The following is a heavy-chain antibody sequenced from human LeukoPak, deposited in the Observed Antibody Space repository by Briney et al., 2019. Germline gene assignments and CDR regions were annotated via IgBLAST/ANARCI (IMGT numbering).Heavy chain of an antibody. CDR2: ISGNGGNT. J-gene: IGHJ4*02. CDR3: AKVVISWGPTSQDY. CDR1: GFTFSSYA. Sequence: GGSLRLSCAASGFTFSSYAMSWVRQAPGKELDWVSTISGNGGNTYYADSVKGRFTISRDNSKNTLYLQINTLRAEDMAVYYCAKVVISWGPTSQDYWGQGTLVTVSS. V-gene: IGHV3-23*01. D-gene: IGHD6-13*01.